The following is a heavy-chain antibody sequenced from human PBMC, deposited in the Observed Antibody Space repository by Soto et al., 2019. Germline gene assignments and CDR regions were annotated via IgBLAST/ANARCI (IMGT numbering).Heavy chain of an antibody. CDR2: ISYDGSNK. CDR1: GFTFSSYA. CDR3: ARAPYYDSSGSLDY. D-gene: IGHD3-22*01. V-gene: IGHV3-30-3*01. Sequence: GGSLRLSCAASGFTFSSYAMHWARQAPGKGLEWVAVISYDGSNKYYADSVKGRFTISRDNSKNTLYLQMNSLRAEDTAVYYCARAPYYDSSGSLDYWGQGTLVTVSS. J-gene: IGHJ4*02.